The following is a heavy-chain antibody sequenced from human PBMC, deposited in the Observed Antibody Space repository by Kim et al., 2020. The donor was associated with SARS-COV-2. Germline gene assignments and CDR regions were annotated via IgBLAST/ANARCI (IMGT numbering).Heavy chain of an antibody. CDR1: GFTVSSNY. CDR3: ARVGDYGSGSYLYYYGMDV. D-gene: IGHD3-10*01. CDR2: IYSGGST. J-gene: IGHJ6*02. V-gene: IGHV3-53*01. Sequence: GGSLRLSCAASGFTVSSNYMSWVRQAPGKGLEWVSVIYSGGSTYYADSVKGRFTISRDNSKNTLYLQMNSLRAEDTAVYYCARVGDYGSGSYLYYYGMDVWGQGTTVTVSS.